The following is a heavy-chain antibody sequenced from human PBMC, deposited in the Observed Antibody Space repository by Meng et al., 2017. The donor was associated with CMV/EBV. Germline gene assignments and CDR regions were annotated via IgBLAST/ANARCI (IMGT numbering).Heavy chain of an antibody. CDR3: ARERIAAAGTDAFDI. J-gene: IGHJ3*02. CDR2: IYSGGST. CDR1: GFTVSSNY. D-gene: IGHD6-13*01. V-gene: IGHV3-66*02. Sequence: GESLKISCAASGFTVSSNYMSWVRQAPGKGLEWVSVIYSGGSTYSADSVKGRFTISRDNSKNTLYLQMNSLRAEDTAVYYCARERIAAAGTDAFDIWGQGTMVTVSS.